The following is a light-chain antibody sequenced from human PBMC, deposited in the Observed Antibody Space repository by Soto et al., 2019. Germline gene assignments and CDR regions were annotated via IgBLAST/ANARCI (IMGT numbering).Light chain of an antibody. CDR3: SSYTSSTTYV. Sequence: SALTQPASVSGSPGQSITISCTRSSSDVGGYNYVSWYQQHPGKAPKLMIYHVSNRPSGISSRFSGSKSGNTASLTISGLQAEDEADYYCSSYTSSTTYVFGTGTKVTVL. J-gene: IGLJ1*01. CDR2: HVS. CDR1: SSDVGGYNY. V-gene: IGLV2-14*01.